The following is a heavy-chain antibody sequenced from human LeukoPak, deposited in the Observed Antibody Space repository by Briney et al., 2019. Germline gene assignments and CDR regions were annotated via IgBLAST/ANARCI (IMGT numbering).Heavy chain of an antibody. D-gene: IGHD4-17*01. Sequence: SETLSLTCTVSGGSISSSDYYWGWIRQPPGKGLEWIGSIYYSRSIYYNPSLKSRVTISVDTSKNQFSLKLSSVTAADTAVYYCARLPTVTFFDYWGQGTLVTVSS. CDR2: IYYSRSI. CDR1: GGSISSSDYY. CDR3: ARLPTVTFFDY. J-gene: IGHJ4*02. V-gene: IGHV4-39*01.